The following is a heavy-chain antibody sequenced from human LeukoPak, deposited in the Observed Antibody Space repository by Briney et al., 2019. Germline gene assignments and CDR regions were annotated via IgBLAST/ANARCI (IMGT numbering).Heavy chain of an antibody. D-gene: IGHD6-6*01. CDR2: ISTSGRAK. Sequence: PGGSLRLSCAASGFTFSSYEMNCVRQAPGEGLEGGSYISTSGRAKYYADSVKGRFTISRDNAETSLYLQINSLREEDTAVYYCARDWGLAARPDYWGQGTLVTVSS. J-gene: IGHJ4*02. V-gene: IGHV3-48*03. CDR1: GFTFSSYE. CDR3: ARDWGLAARPDY.